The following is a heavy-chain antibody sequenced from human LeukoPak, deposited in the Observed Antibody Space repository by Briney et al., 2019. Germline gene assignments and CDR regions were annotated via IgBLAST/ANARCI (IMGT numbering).Heavy chain of an antibody. V-gene: IGHV4-59*01. CDR1: GGSISRYY. Sequence: SETLSLTCTVSGGSISRYYWSWIRQPPRKGLELIGYIYCSGSTNYNPSLKSRVTISVDTSKSQFSLKLASVTAADTAVYYCARAQRGSSGYYYYYYGMDVWGQGTTVTVSS. CDR3: ARAQRGSSGYYYYYYGMDV. J-gene: IGHJ6*02. CDR2: IYCSGST. D-gene: IGHD3-22*01.